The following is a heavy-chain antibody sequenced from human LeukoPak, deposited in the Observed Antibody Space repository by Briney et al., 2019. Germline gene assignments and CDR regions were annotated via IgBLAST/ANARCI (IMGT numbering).Heavy chain of an antibody. CDR3: ARETYGGSLD. CDR1: GGSISSYY. D-gene: IGHD4-23*01. V-gene: IGHV4-59*01. J-gene: IGHJ4*02. Sequence: SETLSLTCTVSGGSISSYYWSWIRQPPGKGLEGIGYIYYSGSTNYNPSLKSRVTISVDTSKNQFSLKLSSVTAADTAVYYCARETYGGSLDWGQGTLVTVSS. CDR2: IYYSGST.